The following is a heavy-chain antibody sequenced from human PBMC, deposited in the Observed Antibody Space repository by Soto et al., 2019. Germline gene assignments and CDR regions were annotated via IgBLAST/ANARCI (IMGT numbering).Heavy chain of an antibody. Sequence: SETLSVTCSVSCGSINYYFWSWIRQPPGKGLEWIAYVYSSGATNYNPSLKSRATISVDTSKDQFSLKLSSVTAADTAVYYCARDRGPYTGFFDYWGQGTLVTVSS. V-gene: IGHV4-59*01. CDR1: CGSINYYF. D-gene: IGHD2-8*02. J-gene: IGHJ4*02. CDR2: VYSSGAT. CDR3: ARDRGPYTGFFDY.